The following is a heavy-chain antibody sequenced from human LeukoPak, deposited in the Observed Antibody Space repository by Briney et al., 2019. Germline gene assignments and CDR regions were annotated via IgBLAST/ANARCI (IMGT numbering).Heavy chain of an antibody. CDR1: GFTFTTYC. CDR3: ARHINWAFDF. V-gene: IGHV3-7*04. D-gene: IGHD1-1*01. J-gene: IGHJ3*01. CDR2: IKGDASDK. Sequence: GGSLKLSCAASGFTFTTYCMTWLRQAPGKGLEWVANIKGDASDKSYADSVKGRFTISRDNAKNSLYLQMNSLRAEDTALYYCARHINWAFDFWGQGTMVTVSS.